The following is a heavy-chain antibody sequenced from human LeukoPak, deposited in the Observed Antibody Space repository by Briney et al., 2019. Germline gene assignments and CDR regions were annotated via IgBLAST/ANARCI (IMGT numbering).Heavy chain of an antibody. CDR1: GGSISSYY. Sequence: SETLSLTCTVSGGSISSYYWSWIRQPPGKGLEWIGYIYYSGSTNYNPSLKSRVTISVDTSKNQSSLKLSSVTAADTAVYYCARKTVAGADDCWGQGTLVTVSS. D-gene: IGHD6-13*01. CDR2: IYYSGST. CDR3: ARKTVAGADDC. V-gene: IGHV4-59*08. J-gene: IGHJ4*02.